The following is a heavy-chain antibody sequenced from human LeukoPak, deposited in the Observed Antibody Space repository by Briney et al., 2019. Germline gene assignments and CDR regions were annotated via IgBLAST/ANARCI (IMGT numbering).Heavy chain of an antibody. V-gene: IGHV3-9*01. CDR1: GFTFDDYA. CDR2: ISWNSGSI. J-gene: IGHJ4*02. D-gene: IGHD6-13*01. CDR3: AKDIEGGIAAAGQDY. Sequence: GGSLRLSCAASGFTFDDYAMPWVRQAPGKGLEWVSGISWNSGSIGYADSVKGRFTISRDNAKNSLYLQMNSLRAEDTALYYCAKDIEGGIAAAGQDYWGQGTLVTVSS.